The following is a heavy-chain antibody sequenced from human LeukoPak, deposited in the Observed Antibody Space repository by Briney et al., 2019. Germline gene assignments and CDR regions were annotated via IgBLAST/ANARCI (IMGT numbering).Heavy chain of an antibody. CDR3: ARVEEGYGSGRRENYYYYYMDV. D-gene: IGHD3-10*01. CDR2: IHYSGST. V-gene: IGHV4-59*01. J-gene: IGHJ6*03. CDR1: GGSISSYY. Sequence: PSETLSLTCIVSGGSISSYYWSWIRQPPGKGLEWIGYIHYSGSTNYDPSLKSRVTIRVDTSKNQFSLKLSSVTAADTAVYYCARVEEGYGSGRRENYYYYYMDVWGKGTTVTISS.